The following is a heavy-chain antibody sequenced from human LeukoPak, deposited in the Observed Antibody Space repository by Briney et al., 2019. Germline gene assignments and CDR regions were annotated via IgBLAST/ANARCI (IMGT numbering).Heavy chain of an antibody. V-gene: IGHV4-30-4*08. Sequence: SQTLSLTCTVSGGSISSGDYYWSWIRQPPGKGLEWIGYIYYSGGTYYNPSLKSRVTISVDTSKNQFSLKLSSVTAADTAVYYCARWTVGATGFDYWGQGTLVTVSS. CDR1: GGSISSGDYY. CDR3: ARWTVGATGFDY. D-gene: IGHD1-26*01. CDR2: IYYSGGT. J-gene: IGHJ4*02.